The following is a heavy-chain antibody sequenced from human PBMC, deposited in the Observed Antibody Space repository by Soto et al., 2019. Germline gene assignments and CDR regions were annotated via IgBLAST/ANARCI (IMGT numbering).Heavy chain of an antibody. J-gene: IGHJ5*02. CDR1: GFRFSSYG. CDR2: IKSDGST. CDR3: ANPSSSLEWPRFDP. D-gene: IGHD3-3*01. V-gene: IGHV3-30*18. Sequence: QVKLVESGGGVVQPGGSRRLSCATSGFRFSSYGMHWVRQSPDKGLEWVAVIKSDGSTYYTDSVKGRFTVSRDNSRNILSLQLFSVRPEATAVYYCANPSSSLEWPRFDPWGLGTLVPVSS.